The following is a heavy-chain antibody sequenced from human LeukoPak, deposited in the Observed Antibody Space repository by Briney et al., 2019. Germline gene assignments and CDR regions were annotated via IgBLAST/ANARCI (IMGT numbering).Heavy chain of an antibody. CDR2: IWYDGSNK. Sequence: GGSLRLSCAASGFSFSNHGMHWVRQAPGKGLEWVAVIWYDGSNKYYADSVKGRFTISRDSSKNTVYLQMNSLRAEDTAVYYCAREAMGTIPYFDYWGQGTLVTVSS. CDR3: AREAMGTIPYFDY. CDR1: GFSFSNHG. D-gene: IGHD5-24*01. V-gene: IGHV3-33*01. J-gene: IGHJ4*02.